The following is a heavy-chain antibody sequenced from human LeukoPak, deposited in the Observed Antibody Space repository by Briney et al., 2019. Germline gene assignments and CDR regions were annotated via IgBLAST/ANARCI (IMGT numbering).Heavy chain of an antibody. V-gene: IGHV3-74*01. CDR2: INSDGSST. Sequence: GGSLRLSCAASGFTFSSYWMHWVRQAPGKGLVWVSRINSDGSSTSYADSVKGRFTISGDNAKNTLYLQMNSLRAEDTAVYYCARGGQNYYGSGSYYKGAFDIWGQGTMVTVSS. CDR1: GFTFSSYW. J-gene: IGHJ3*02. D-gene: IGHD3-10*01. CDR3: ARGGQNYYGSGSYYKGAFDI.